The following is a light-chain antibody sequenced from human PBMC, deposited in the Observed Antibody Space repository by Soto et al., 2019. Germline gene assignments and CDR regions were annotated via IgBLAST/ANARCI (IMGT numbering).Light chain of an antibody. CDR2: AAS. CDR1: QSISSY. J-gene: IGKJ1*01. CDR3: QQSYSTPKT. V-gene: IGKV1-39*01. Sequence: DIPMTQSPSSLSASVGDRVTITCRASQSISSYLNWYQQKPGKAPKILIYAASSLQSGVPSRFSGSGSGTNFTLTISRLQPEDFATYYCQQSYSTPKTFGQGTKVEMK.